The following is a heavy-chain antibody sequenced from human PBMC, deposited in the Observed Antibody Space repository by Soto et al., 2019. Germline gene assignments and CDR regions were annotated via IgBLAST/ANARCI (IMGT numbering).Heavy chain of an antibody. CDR3: ARDSVAPLVTTEEDQQSV. D-gene: IGHD4-17*01. V-gene: IGHV4-31*03. Sequence: QVQLQESGPGLVKPSQTLSLTCTVSGGSISSRGYYWSWIRQHPGKGLEWIGCIYYSGSSNYNPSLKSRVTISSATANRQFSLKLSSVTAADTAVDYCARDSVAPLVTTEEDQQSVWGQGTTVTVSS. CDR2: IYYSGSS. J-gene: IGHJ6*02. CDR1: GGSISSRGYY.